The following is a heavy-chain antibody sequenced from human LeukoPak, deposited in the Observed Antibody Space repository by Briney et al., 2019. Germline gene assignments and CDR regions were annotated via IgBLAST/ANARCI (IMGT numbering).Heavy chain of an antibody. V-gene: IGHV1-24*01. CDR2: FDPEDGET. D-gene: IGHD6-19*01. CDR3: ARDGAVAGTSAFDI. J-gene: IGHJ3*02. Sequence: ASVKVSCKVSGYTLTELSMHWVRQAPGKGLEWMGGFDPEDGETIYAQKFQGRVTITADKSTSTAYMELSSLRSEDTAVYYCARDGAVAGTSAFDIWGQGTMVTVSS. CDR1: GYTLTELS.